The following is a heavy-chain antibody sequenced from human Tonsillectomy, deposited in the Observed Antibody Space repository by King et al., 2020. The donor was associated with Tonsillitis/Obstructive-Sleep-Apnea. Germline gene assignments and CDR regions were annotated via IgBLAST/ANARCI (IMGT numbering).Heavy chain of an antibody. CDR2: IYSNGRT. D-gene: IGHD6-19*01. J-gene: IGHJ4*02. V-gene: IGHV3-53*01. CDR1: GFTFSSDY. Sequence: QLVQSGGGLIQLGGSLRLACAASGFTFSSDYMSWVRQAPGKGLEWVSVIYSNGRTYYPDSVKGRFTISRDNSKNTLYLQMNSLRAEDTAVYYCARMNLAVDWGQGTLVTVSS. CDR3: ARMNLAVD.